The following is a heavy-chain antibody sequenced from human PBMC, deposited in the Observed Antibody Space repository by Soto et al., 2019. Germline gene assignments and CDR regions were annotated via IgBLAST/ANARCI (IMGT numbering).Heavy chain of an antibody. J-gene: IGHJ4*02. CDR1: GFTFSNLV. CDR3: AILNAASGSY. CDR2: IDAGGGST. V-gene: IGHV3-23*01. D-gene: IGHD6-25*01. Sequence: EVQLLESGGGLVQPGGSLRLSCTASGFTFSNLVITWVRQAPGKGLEWVSTIDAGGGSTHYADSVKGRFTISRDNSTLYLQMNSLRAEDTAVYYCAILNAASGSYWGQGSLITVSS.